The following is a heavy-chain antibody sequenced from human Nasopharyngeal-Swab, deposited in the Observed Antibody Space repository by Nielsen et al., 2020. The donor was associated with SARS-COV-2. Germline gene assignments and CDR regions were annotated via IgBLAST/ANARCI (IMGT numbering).Heavy chain of an antibody. D-gene: IGHD6-13*01. J-gene: IGHJ6*02. Sequence: WIRQAPGKGVVWVAVIWHDGSNKYYADSVKGRFTISRDNSKNTLYLQMNSLRAEDTAVYYCAREASFMDDGIAAAGTYGMDVWGQGTTVTVSS. CDR2: IWHDGSNK. CDR3: AREASFMDDGIAAAGTYGMDV. V-gene: IGHV3-33*01.